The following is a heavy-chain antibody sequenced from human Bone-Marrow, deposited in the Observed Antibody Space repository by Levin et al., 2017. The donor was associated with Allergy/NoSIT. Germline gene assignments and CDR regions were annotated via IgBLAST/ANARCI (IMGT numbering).Heavy chain of an antibody. Sequence: GVLRLSCTASGVTVFNNYFMWVRQAPGKGLEWVSHIYSGGGTNYADSVKGRFSVSRDNSKNTVYLQMNSLRADDTAVYYCGRDGPGGGHWGPGTQVTVSS. V-gene: IGHV3-66*01. J-gene: IGHJ4*02. D-gene: IGHD3-10*01. CDR2: IYSGGGT. CDR3: GRDGPGGGH. CDR1: GVTVFNNY.